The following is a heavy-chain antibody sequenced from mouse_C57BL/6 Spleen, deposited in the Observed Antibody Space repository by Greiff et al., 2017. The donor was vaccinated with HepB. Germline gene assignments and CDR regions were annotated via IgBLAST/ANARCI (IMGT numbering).Heavy chain of an antibody. J-gene: IGHJ2*01. CDR2: IDPSDSYT. CDR1: GYTFTSYW. Sequence: QVHVKQPGAELVKPGASVKLSCKASGYTFTSYWMQWVKQRPGQGLEWIGEIDPSDSYTNYNQKFKGKATLTVDTSSSTAYMQLSSLTSEDSAVYYCARYGYSDYWGQGTTLTVSS. V-gene: IGHV1-50*01. D-gene: IGHD2-2*01. CDR3: ARYGYSDY.